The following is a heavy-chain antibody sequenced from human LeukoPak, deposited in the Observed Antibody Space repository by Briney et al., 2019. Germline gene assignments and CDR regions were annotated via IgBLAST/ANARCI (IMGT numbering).Heavy chain of an antibody. CDR1: GFSFPSHS. V-gene: IGHV3-48*04. D-gene: IGHD3-3*01. J-gene: IGHJ4*02. Sequence: GGSLRLSCAASGFSFPSHSFHWVRQCPGKGLDRVAYIGTSSSTIYQAKSVKGRFPISRDNAKNSLFLQMDSLTVEDTAVYYCARDRGTFGVVDSWGQGTLVAVSS. CDR2: IGTSSSTI. CDR3: ARDRGTFGVVDS.